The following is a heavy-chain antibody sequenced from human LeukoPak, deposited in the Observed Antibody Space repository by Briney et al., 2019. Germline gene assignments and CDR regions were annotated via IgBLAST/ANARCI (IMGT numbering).Heavy chain of an antibody. CDR2: ISGSGGST. CDR1: GFTFSSYA. V-gene: IGHV3-23*01. J-gene: IGHJ5*02. CDR3: AKKGGAFRQSTPGSWFDP. D-gene: IGHD2/OR15-2a*01. Sequence: GGSLRLSCAASGFTFSSYAMSWVRQASGKGLEWDSAISGSGGSTYYADSVKGRFTISRDNSKNTLYLQMNSLRAEDTAVYYCAKKGGAFRQSTPGSWFDPWGQGTLVTVSS.